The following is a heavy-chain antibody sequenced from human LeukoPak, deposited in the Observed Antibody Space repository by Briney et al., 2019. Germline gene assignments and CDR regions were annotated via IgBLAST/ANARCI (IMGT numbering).Heavy chain of an antibody. Sequence: GGSLRLSCVASGFIFKNNGMHWVRQAPGKGLVWVSRINSDGSSTSYADSVKGRFTISRDNAKNTLYLQMNSLRAEDTAVYYCARATFHYDSSGYYYMDVWGKGTTVTVSS. V-gene: IGHV3-74*01. D-gene: IGHD3-22*01. J-gene: IGHJ6*03. CDR1: GFIFKNNG. CDR3: ARATFHYDSSGYYYMDV. CDR2: INSDGSST.